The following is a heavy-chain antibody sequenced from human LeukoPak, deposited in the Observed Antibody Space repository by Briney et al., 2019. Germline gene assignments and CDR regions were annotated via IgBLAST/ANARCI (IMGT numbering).Heavy chain of an antibody. V-gene: IGHV3-23*01. J-gene: IGHJ1*01. CDR1: GFTFKIYS. Sequence: GGSLRLSCAAFGFTFKIYSMNWVRQAPGKGLEWVSSISLSGDKRGDNTFYAASVRGRFSISRDNSQNTVFLQMSSLRVDDTAAYYCAKVEYSSNIPQHWGQGTLVTVSS. CDR3: AKVEYSSNIPQH. D-gene: IGHD6-6*01. CDR2: ISLSGDKRGDNT.